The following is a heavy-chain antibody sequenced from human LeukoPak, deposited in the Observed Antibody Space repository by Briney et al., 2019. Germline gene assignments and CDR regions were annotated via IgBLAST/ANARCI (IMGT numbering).Heavy chain of an antibody. Sequence: RASVKVSCKASGYTFTGYYMHWVRQAPGQGLEWMGWINPNSGGTNYAQKFQGRVTMTRDTSISTAYMELRSLRSDDTAAYYCARDTAVTMYYFDYWGQGTLVTVSS. CDR3: ARDTAVTMYYFDY. V-gene: IGHV1-2*02. CDR2: INPNSGGT. CDR1: GYTFTGYY. D-gene: IGHD4-17*01. J-gene: IGHJ4*02.